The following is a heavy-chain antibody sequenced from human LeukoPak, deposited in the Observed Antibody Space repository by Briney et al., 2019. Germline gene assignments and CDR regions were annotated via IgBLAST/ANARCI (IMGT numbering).Heavy chain of an antibody. CDR3: ARDFGTTVTTFGAVDI. CDR1: GFTFRSYS. CDR2: MSSTSTTI. J-gene: IGHJ3*02. D-gene: IGHD4-17*01. V-gene: IGHV3-48*01. Sequence: GGSLRLSCAASGFTFRSYSMNWVRQAPGKGLEWVSFMSSTSTTIYYADSVKGRFTISRDNVKNTLYLQMNSLRAEDTAVYYCARDFGTTVTTFGAVDIWGQGTKVIVSS.